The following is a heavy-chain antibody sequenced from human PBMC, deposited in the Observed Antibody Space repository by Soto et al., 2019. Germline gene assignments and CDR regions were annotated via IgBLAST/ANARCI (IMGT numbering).Heavy chain of an antibody. V-gene: IGHV1-18*01. Sequence: QVHLVQSGVEVKTPGASVKVSCQASGYTFFTYDISWVRQAPGQGLEWMGWISTYSGDTKYAQKFQGRVTMTTDTSTTSAYLDLRRLRSDATAVYYCARNLGPTTSANWFDSGGQGTVVSVSS. D-gene: IGHD5-12*01. CDR1: GYTFFTYD. CDR2: ISTYSGDT. CDR3: ARNLGPTTSANWFDS. J-gene: IGHJ5*01.